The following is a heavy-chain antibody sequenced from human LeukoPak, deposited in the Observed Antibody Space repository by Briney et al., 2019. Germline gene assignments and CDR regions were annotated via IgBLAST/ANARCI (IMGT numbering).Heavy chain of an antibody. CDR1: GDSISSGDYY. V-gene: IGHV4-30-4*01. CDR2: IYYSGST. J-gene: IGHJ4*02. D-gene: IGHD2-2*01. Sequence: PSETLSHTCTVSGDSISSGDYYWSWSRQPPGKGLEWIGYIYYSGSTYYNPSLKSRVTISVDTSKNQFSLKLSSVTAADTAVYYCARVTGGCSSTSCSAGYFDYWGQGTLVTVSS. CDR3: ARVTGGCSSTSCSAGYFDY.